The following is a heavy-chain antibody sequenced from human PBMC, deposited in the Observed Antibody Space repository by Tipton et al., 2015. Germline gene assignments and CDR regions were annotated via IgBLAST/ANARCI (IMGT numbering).Heavy chain of an antibody. J-gene: IGHJ4*02. CDR3: ARLTGDYYDSATYDPTYVDY. CDR2: ISHSGST. V-gene: IGHV4-38-2*02. Sequence: TLSLTCTISTYSISRDSYWGWIRQPPGKGLEWIGAISHSGSTYYNPSLRSRLTMSVDSSKNQFSLRLSSATAADTAVYYCARLTGDYYDSATYDPTYVDYWGQGILVSVSS. CDR1: TYSISRDSY. D-gene: IGHD3-22*01.